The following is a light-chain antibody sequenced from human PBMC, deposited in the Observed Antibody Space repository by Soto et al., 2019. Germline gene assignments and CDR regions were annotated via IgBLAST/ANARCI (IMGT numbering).Light chain of an antibody. V-gene: IGKV3-20*01. CDR1: QSVSISY. J-gene: IGKJ5*01. CDR3: QQYGSSLIS. CDR2: GAS. Sequence: IMLSRSPLTLSLSPGARATLSCRASQSVSISYLAWYQQKPGLAPRILMYGASSRDTGIPDRFSGSGSGTDCTLPIIRLEPEDVIVDYCQQYGSSLISFGQGTRLDIK.